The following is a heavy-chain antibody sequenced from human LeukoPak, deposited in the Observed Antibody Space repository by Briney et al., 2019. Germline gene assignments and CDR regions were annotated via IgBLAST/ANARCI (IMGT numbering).Heavy chain of an antibody. CDR3: ARADSSSWYEDYYYYYMDV. Sequence: SETLTLTCTVSGGSISSYYWSWIRQPPGKGLEWIGYIYYSGSTNYNPSLKSRVTISVDTSKNQFSLKLSSVTAADTAVYYCARADSSSWYEDYYYYYMDVWGKGTTVTVSS. CDR2: IYYSGST. D-gene: IGHD6-13*01. J-gene: IGHJ6*03. V-gene: IGHV4-59*01. CDR1: GGSISSYY.